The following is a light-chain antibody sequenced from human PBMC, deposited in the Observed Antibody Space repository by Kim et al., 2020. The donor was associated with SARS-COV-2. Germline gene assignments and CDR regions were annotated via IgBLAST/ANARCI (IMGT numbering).Light chain of an antibody. CDR3: QQYYSSPVT. V-gene: IGKV4-1*01. CDR2: WAS. Sequence: DIVMTQSPDSLAVSLGERATINCKSSQSLLYSSNNWNYLAWYQQKPGQPPKLLIYWASTRESGVPDRFSGSGSGTDFTLTVSSLQAEDVAVYYCQQYYSSPVTFGGGTKLEI. J-gene: IGKJ4*01. CDR1: QSLLYSSNNWNY.